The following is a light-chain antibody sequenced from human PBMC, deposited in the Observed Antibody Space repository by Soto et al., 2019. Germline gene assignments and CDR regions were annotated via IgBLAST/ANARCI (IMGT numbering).Light chain of an antibody. V-gene: IGKV3-11*01. J-gene: IGKJ5*01. CDR3: QQRANWPPVT. CDR1: QTVRSY. Sequence: LLTQSPATLSLSPGERANLSCRASQTVRSYLAWYQHKPGQAPRLLIYDASNRATGIPARFSGSGFGTDFTLTISSLEPEAFAVYYCQQRANWPPVTFGQGTRLEIK. CDR2: DAS.